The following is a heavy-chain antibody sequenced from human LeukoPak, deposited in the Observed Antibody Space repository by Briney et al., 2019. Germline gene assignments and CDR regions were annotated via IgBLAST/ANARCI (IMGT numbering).Heavy chain of an antibody. CDR2: INAGNGNT. J-gene: IGHJ5*02. Sequence: ASVKVSCKASGYTFTSYAMHWVRQAPGQRLEWMGWINAGNGNTKYSQEFQGRVTITRDTSPSTAYMELSSLRSEDMAVYYCARDGAAAGTAGNWFDPWGQGTLVTVSS. CDR1: GYTFTSYA. D-gene: IGHD6-13*01. V-gene: IGHV1-3*03. CDR3: ARDGAAAGTAGNWFDP.